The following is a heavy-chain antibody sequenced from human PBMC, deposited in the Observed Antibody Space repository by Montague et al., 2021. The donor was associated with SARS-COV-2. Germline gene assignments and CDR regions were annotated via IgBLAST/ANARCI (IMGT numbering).Heavy chain of an antibody. CDR2: ISYTGIT. CDR1: GDSISSGGYY. J-gene: IGHJ4*02. CDR3: ARRGDTYPNFFDY. V-gene: IGHV4-31*03. Sequence: SLSLTCSVSGDSISSGGYYWSRIRQLPEKGLEWIAFISYTGITYSNPSLESRVTMSVDTSKNHFSLSLRSVTAADTAIYYCARRGDTYPNFFDYWGQGTPVTVSS.